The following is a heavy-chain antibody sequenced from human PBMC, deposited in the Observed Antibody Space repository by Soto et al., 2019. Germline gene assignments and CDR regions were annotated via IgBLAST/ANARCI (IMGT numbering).Heavy chain of an antibody. J-gene: IGHJ5*02. Sequence: GASVKVSWKASGYTFYSHSISWVRQAPGQGLEWMGRIIPILGIANYAQKFQGRVTITADKSTSTAYMELSSLRSEDTAVYYCARGGSYYLLNRENWFDPWGQRTLVTVSS. CDR3: ARGGSYYLLNRENWFDP. D-gene: IGHD1-26*01. V-gene: IGHV1-69*02. CDR2: IIPILGIA. CDR1: GYTFYSHS.